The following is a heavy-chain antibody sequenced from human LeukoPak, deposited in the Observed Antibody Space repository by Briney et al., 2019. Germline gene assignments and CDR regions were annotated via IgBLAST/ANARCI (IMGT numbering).Heavy chain of an antibody. CDR2: INPNGGST. Sequence: ASVKVSCTASGYTFTTYYIHWVRQAPGQGLEWMGIINPNGGSTTYAQKFQGRVTMTRDTSTSTVYMELRSLRSEDTAVYYCARGLYSGGDYWGQGTLVTVSS. D-gene: IGHD1-26*01. CDR1: GYTFTTYY. J-gene: IGHJ4*02. V-gene: IGHV1-46*01. CDR3: ARGLYSGGDY.